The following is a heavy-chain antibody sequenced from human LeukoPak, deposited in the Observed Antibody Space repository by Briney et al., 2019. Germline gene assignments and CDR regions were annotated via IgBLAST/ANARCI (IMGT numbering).Heavy chain of an antibody. CDR3: AREGIVVDPSTTDYMDV. J-gene: IGHJ6*03. CDR2: TYYRSKWYN. V-gene: IGHV6-1*01. Sequence: SQTLSLTCAISGDSVSSNSAAWNWIRQSPSRGLEWLGRTYYRSKWYNDYAVSVKSRITINPDTSKNQFSLQLNSVTPEDTAVYYCAREGIVVDPSTTDYMDVWGKGTTVTVSS. D-gene: IGHD2-21*01. CDR1: GDSVSSNSAA.